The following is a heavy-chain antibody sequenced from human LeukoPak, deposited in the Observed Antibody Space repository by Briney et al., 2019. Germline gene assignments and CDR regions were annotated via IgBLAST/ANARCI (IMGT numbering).Heavy chain of an antibody. CDR3: ARDRCSSTSCRLHYYYYYMDV. D-gene: IGHD2-2*01. J-gene: IGHJ6*03. V-gene: IGHV3-30*01. CDR1: GFTFSSYA. CDR2: ISYDGSNK. Sequence: GRSLRLSCAASGFTFSSYAMHWVRQAPGKGLEWVAVISYDGSNKYYADSVKCRFTISRDNSKNKLYLQMNSLRAEDTAVYYCARDRCSSTSCRLHYYYYYMDVWGKGTTVTVSS.